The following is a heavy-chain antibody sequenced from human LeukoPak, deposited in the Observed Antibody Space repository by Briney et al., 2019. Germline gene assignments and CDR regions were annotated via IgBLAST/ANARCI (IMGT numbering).Heavy chain of an antibody. CDR2: IFGSGGSA. V-gene: IGHV3-23*01. CDR3: AKTTTGYSSGRYPGWPADS. Sequence: PGWSLTLPCAPSGFTFNTYAMYWLRQAPGKGLEGVSGIFGSGGSAHYAGSGKGRFTISRDNSKNTVYLQMNSLRAEDTAVYYCAKTTTGYSSGRYPGWPADSWGQGALVTVSS. CDR1: GFTFNTYA. J-gene: IGHJ4*02. D-gene: IGHD6-19*01.